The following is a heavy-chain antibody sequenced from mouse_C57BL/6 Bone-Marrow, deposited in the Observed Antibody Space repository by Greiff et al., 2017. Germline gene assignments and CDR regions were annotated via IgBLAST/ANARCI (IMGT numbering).Heavy chain of an antibody. J-gene: IGHJ1*03. V-gene: IGHV1-69*01. Sequence: VQLQQPGSELVMPGASVKLSCKASGYTFTSYWMHWVKQRPGQGLEWIGEIDPSDSYTNYNQKFKGKSTLTVDKSSSTAYMQLSSLTSEDSAVYYCARLFTTVVSPYWYFDVWGTGTTVTVSS. D-gene: IGHD1-1*01. CDR2: IDPSDSYT. CDR3: ARLFTTVVSPYWYFDV. CDR1: GYTFTSYW.